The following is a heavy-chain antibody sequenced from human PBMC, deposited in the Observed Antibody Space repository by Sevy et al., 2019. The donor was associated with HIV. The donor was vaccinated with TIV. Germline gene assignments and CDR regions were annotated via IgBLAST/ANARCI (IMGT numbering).Heavy chain of an antibody. V-gene: IGHV3-13*01. J-gene: IGHJ4*02. D-gene: IGHD3-22*01. CDR2: IGTAGDT. CDR1: GFTFSSYD. Sequence: GSLRLSCAASGFTFSSYDMHWVRQATGKGLEWVSAIGTAGDTYYPGSVKGRFTISRENAKNSLYLQMNSLRAGDTAVYYCARDPQPYYYDSSGYSFFDYWGQGTLVTVSS. CDR3: ARDPQPYYYDSSGYSFFDY.